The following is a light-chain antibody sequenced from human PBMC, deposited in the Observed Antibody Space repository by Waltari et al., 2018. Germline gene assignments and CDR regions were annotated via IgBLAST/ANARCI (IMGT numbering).Light chain of an antibody. Sequence: EIVLTQSPATLSLSPGERATLSCRASQSVGSYLAWYQQRPGQAPRLLIYDASNRATGIPARFSGSGSGTDFTLTISSLEPEDCAVYYCQQRSIWPPLTFGGGTKVEIK. J-gene: IGKJ4*01. CDR2: DAS. V-gene: IGKV3-11*01. CDR1: QSVGSY. CDR3: QQRSIWPPLT.